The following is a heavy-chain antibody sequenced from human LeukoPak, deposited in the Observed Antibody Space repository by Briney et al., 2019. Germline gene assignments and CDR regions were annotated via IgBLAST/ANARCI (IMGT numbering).Heavy chain of an antibody. V-gene: IGHV5-51*01. CDR2: IYPDDSDT. CDR3: ARHWIYDY. J-gene: IGHJ4*02. Sequence: GESLKISCKGSGYSFTTYWIGWVRQMPGKGLELMGIIYPDDSDTKYGPSFQGQATISVDKSISTAYPQWSSLKASDTVIYYCARHWIYDYWGQGTLVTVSS. D-gene: IGHD1-7*01. CDR1: GYSFTTYW.